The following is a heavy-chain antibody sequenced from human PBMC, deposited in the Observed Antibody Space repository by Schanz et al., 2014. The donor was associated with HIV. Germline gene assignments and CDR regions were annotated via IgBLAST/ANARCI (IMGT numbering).Heavy chain of an antibody. D-gene: IGHD2-15*01. J-gene: IGHJ4*02. Sequence: VQLVESGGGLVKPGRSLRLSCTASGFTFSNYGMHWVRQAPGKGLEWVAVIWNDGSNTFYADSVKGRFTISRDNSKNTLYLQMNSLRAEDTAVYYCAKFGRLLGNFDDWGQGTLVTVSS. V-gene: IGHV3-33*06. CDR1: GFTFSNYG. CDR2: IWNDGSNT. CDR3: AKFGRLLGNFDD.